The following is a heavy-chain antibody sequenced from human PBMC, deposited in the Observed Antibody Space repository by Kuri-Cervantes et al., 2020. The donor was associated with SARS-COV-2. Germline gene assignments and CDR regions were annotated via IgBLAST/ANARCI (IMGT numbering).Heavy chain of an antibody. J-gene: IGHJ5*02. V-gene: IGHV4-59*01. D-gene: IGHD3-3*01. CDR3: ARSPARVLRFLQDGVWFDP. CDR1: GGSFSGYY. Sequence: SQTLSLTCAVYGGSFSGYYWSWIRQPPGKGLEWIGYIYYSGSTNYNPSLKSRVTISVDTSKNQFSLKLSSVTAADTAVYYCARSPARVLRFLQDGVWFDPWGQGTLVTVSS. CDR2: IYYSGST.